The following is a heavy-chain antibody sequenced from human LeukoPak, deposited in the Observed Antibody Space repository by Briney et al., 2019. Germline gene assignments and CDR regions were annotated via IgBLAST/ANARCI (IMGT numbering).Heavy chain of an antibody. CDR1: GYTFTSYY. Sequence: ASVKVSCKASGYTFTSYYMHWVRQAPGQGLEWMGIINPSGGSTSYAQKFQGRVTVTRDTSTSTVYMELSSLRSEDTAVYYCARARYCSSTSCYAFDIWGQGTMVTVSS. J-gene: IGHJ3*02. D-gene: IGHD2-2*01. CDR2: INPSGGST. V-gene: IGHV1-46*01. CDR3: ARARYCSSTSCYAFDI.